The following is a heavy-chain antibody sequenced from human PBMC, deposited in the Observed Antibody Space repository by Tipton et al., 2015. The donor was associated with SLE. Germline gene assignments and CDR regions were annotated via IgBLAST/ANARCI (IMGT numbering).Heavy chain of an antibody. CDR1: GGSFSGYY. Sequence: LRLSCAVYGGSFSGYYWSWIRQPPGKGLEWIGEINHSGSTNYNPSLKSRVTISVDTSKNQFSLKLSSVTAADTAVYYCATTGFDIWGQGTMVTVSS. CDR3: ATTGFDI. J-gene: IGHJ3*02. CDR2: INHSGST. V-gene: IGHV4-34*01. D-gene: IGHD2-8*02.